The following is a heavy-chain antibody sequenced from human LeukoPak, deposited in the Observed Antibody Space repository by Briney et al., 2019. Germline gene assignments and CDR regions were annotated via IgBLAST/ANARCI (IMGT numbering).Heavy chain of an antibody. Sequence: SETLSLTCTVSGGSIRNYYWSWIRQPPGKGLEWIGYIYNSGSTKYNPSLNSQVFISVDTSRNQFSLKLTSVTAADTAVYYCACYSSPGGWGVFDYWGQGALVTVSS. CDR2: IYNSGST. J-gene: IGHJ4*02. CDR3: ACYSSPGGWGVFDY. CDR1: GGSIRNYY. V-gene: IGHV4-4*08. D-gene: IGHD2-2*02.